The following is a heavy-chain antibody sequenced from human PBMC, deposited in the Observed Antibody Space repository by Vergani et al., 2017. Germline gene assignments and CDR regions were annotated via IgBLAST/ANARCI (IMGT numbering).Heavy chain of an antibody. D-gene: IGHD6-6*01. CDR3: AITGAARPDDY. CDR2: IIPILGIA. Sequence: QVQLVQSGAEVKKPGSSVKVSCKASGGTFSSYTISWVRQAPGQGLEWMGRIIPILGIANYAQKFQGRVTITADKSTSTAYMELSSLRSEDTAVYYRAITGAARPDDYWGQGTLVTVSS. V-gene: IGHV1-69*02. J-gene: IGHJ4*02. CDR1: GGTFSSYT.